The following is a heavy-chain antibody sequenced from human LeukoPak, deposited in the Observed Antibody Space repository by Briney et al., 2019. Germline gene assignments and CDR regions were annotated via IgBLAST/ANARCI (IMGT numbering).Heavy chain of an antibody. CDR3: ARESDYDFWSGYYPILYYFDY. V-gene: IGHV4-4*07. CDR1: GGSISSYY. D-gene: IGHD3-3*01. Sequence: PSETLSLTCTVSGGSISSYYWSWIRQPAGKGLEWIGRIYTSGSTNYNPSLKSRVTMSVDTSKNQFSLKLSSVTAADTAVYYCARESDYDFWSGYYPILYYFDYWGQGTLVTVSS. J-gene: IGHJ4*02. CDR2: IYTSGST.